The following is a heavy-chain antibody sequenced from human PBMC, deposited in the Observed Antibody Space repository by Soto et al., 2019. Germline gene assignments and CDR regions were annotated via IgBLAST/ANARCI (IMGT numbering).Heavy chain of an antibody. CDR1: GFSLSTSGVG. J-gene: IGHJ4*02. CDR2: IYWDDDK. CDR3: THKPSTVYYFDY. D-gene: IGHD1-20*01. Sequence: SGPTLVNPTQTLTLTCTFSGFSLSTSGVGVGWIRQPPGKALEWLAPIYWDDDKRYSPSLKSRLTITKDTSKNQVVLTMTNMDPVDTATYYCTHKPSTVYYFDYWGQGALVTVSS. V-gene: IGHV2-5*02.